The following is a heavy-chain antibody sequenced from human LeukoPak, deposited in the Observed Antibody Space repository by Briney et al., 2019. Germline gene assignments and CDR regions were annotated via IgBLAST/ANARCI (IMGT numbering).Heavy chain of an antibody. CDR2: TYYRSKWYN. D-gene: IGHD2/OR15-2a*01. CDR1: GDSVSRKSAA. V-gene: IGHV6-1*01. Sequence: SQTLSLICAISGDSVSRKSAAWNWIRQSPSRGLEWLGRTYYRSKWYNDYAASVKGRITISPATSNNQFSLQLTSVTPEDTAVYYCARNSAIIDFWGQGTLVTVSS. J-gene: IGHJ4*02. CDR3: ARNSAIIDF.